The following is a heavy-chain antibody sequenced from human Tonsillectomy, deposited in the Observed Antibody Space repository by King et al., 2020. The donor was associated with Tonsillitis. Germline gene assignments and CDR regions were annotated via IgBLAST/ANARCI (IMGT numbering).Heavy chain of an antibody. CDR3: ARRRRYYYDSSGYSLDDY. CDR2: IYPGDSDT. J-gene: IGHJ4*02. CDR1: GYSFTSYW. D-gene: IGHD3-22*01. Sequence: QLVQSGAEVKKPEESLKISCKGSGYSFTSYWIGWVRQMPGKGLEWMGIIYPGDSDTRYSPSFQGQVTISADKSISTSYLQWSSLKASDTAMYYCARRRRYYYDSSGYSLDDYWGQGTLVTVSS. V-gene: IGHV5-51*01.